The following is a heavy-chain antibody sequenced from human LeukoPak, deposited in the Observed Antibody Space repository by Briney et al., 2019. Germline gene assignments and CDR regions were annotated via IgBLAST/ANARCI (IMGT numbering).Heavy chain of an antibody. Sequence: PGGSLRLSCAASGFTFSSYGMHWVRQAPGKRLEWVAVIWYDGSNKYYADSVKGRFTISRDNSKNTLYLQMNSLRAEDTAVYYCARDRRGDYYDSSGYLDYWGQGTLVTVSS. CDR3: ARDRRGDYYDSSGYLDY. V-gene: IGHV3-33*01. J-gene: IGHJ4*02. CDR1: GFTFSSYG. D-gene: IGHD3-22*01. CDR2: IWYDGSNK.